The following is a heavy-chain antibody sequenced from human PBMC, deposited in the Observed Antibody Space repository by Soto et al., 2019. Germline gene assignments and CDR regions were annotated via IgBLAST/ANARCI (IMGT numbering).Heavy chain of an antibody. J-gene: IGHJ6*02. Sequence: SETLSLTCTVSGGSFRGYYWGWVRQPPGKGLEWIGEINHSGSSNYHLSLKSRVTISVATSKNQFSLTVNSVTPADTAVYYCARGEITLLGGMDVWGQGTTVTVSS. V-gene: IGHV4-34*01. CDR3: ARGEITLLGGMDV. D-gene: IGHD3-10*01. CDR2: INHSGSS. CDR1: GGSFRGYY.